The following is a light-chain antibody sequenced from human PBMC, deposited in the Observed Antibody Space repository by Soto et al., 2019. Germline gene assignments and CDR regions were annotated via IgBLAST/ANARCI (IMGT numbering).Light chain of an antibody. V-gene: IGLV2-11*01. CDR3: CLYAVTFYV. Sequence: QSVLTQPPSVSEAPRQRVTISCTGTSSDVGTYDFVSWYQQHPGKAPRLMIFDVSERPSGVPDRFSGSKSGNTASLTISGLQAEDEADYYCCLYAVTFYVFGTGTKVTVL. CDR2: DVS. CDR1: SSDVGTYDF. J-gene: IGLJ1*01.